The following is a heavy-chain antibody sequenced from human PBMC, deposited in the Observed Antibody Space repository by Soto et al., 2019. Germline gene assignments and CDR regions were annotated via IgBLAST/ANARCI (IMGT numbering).Heavy chain of an antibody. D-gene: IGHD2-15*01. CDR2: INSDGSIT. V-gene: IGHV3-74*01. Sequence: PGGSLRLSCGASGFTFSNYWMYWVRQAPGKGLVWVSRINSDGSITTYADSVKGRFTVSRDNAKKTVFLQMNSLRAEDTAVYYCAKNVVDRGVAFWGQGTLVTVSS. CDR3: AKNVVDRGVAF. J-gene: IGHJ4*02. CDR1: GFTFSNYW.